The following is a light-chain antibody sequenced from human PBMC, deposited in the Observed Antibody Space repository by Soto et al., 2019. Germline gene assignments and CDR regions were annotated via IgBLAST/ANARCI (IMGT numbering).Light chain of an antibody. CDR1: QSIKNW. V-gene: IGKV1-5*03. J-gene: IGKJ3*01. Sequence: DMQMTQSPSTLSASVGDRVTITCRSSQSIKNWLAWYQQKPGEAPKLLIYKASTLESGVPSRFSGSGSGKEFTLTISCLQPADVATYYCQQYSSYSQFTFGHGTKVDIK. CDR2: KAS. CDR3: QQYSSYSQFT.